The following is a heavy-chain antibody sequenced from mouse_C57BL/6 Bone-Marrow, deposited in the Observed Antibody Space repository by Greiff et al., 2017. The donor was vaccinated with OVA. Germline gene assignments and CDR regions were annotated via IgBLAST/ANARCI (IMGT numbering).Heavy chain of an antibody. J-gene: IGHJ4*01. CDR1: GFTFSDFY. V-gene: IGHV7-1*01. CDR2: SRHKANDSTT. CDR3: AGDRGAMDY. Sequence: EVNVVESGGGLVQSGRSLRLSCATSGFTFSDFYMEWVRQAPGKGLEWIAASRHKANDSTTEYSATVKGRFIVSRDTSQSILNHQMNALRAEDTANYYCAGDRGAMDYWGQGTSVTVSS.